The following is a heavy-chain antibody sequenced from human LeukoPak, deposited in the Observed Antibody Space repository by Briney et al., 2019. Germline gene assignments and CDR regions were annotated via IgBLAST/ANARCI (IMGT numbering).Heavy chain of an antibody. D-gene: IGHD2-21*02. CDR2: LKQDESEK. J-gene: IGHJ4*02. V-gene: IGHV3-7*01. CDR3: ARLHVALPGPFDC. CDR1: GFAFSTDW. Sequence: GGSLRLSCAASGFAFSTDWMTWVRQAPGKGLEWVANLKQDESEKYYADSVEGRFTVSRDNAENSLYLQMNSLRAEDTAVSYCARLHVALPGPFDCWGQGTLVTVSS.